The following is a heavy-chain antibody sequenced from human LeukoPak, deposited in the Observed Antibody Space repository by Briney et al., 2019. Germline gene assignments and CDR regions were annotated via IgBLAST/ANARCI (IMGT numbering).Heavy chain of an antibody. V-gene: IGHV3-15*07. CDR3: TARGREGAGNGYYFDY. D-gene: IGHD1-26*01. CDR1: GFPLRNAW. CDR2: NKSKTDGGTT. Sequence: GGPLRLSCAASGFPLRNAWMSGVPHAPGKGVEWVTRNKSKTDGGTTDYAAPVKGRFTISRDDSKNTLYLQMNSLKTEDTAVYYCTARGREGAGNGYYFDYWGQGTLVTVSS. J-gene: IGHJ4*02.